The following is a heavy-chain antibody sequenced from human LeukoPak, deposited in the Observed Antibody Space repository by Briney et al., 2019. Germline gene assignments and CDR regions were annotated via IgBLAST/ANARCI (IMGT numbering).Heavy chain of an antibody. CDR3: ASSGYYGLNYFDC. D-gene: IGHD3-10*01. Sequence: ASETLSLTCIVSGGSVSSASYYWSWIRQPPGKGLEWIGYIYYSGSTYYNPSLKSRVTISVDTSKNQFSLKLSSVTAADTAVYYCASSGYYGLNYFDCWGQGTLVTVSS. CDR2: IYYSGST. CDR1: GGSVSSASYY. J-gene: IGHJ4*02. V-gene: IGHV4-61*01.